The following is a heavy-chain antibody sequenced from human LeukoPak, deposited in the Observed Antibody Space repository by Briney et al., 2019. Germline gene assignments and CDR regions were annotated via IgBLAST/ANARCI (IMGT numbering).Heavy chain of an antibody. Sequence: PSETLSLTCTVSGGSISSRIYYWGWVRQPPGKGLEWIGSISYTGNTYYNPSLKSRVTISVDTSKNQFSLKLSSVTAADTAVYYCARRSPGDWDLYYFDYWGQGTLVTVSS. J-gene: IGHJ4*02. CDR1: GGSISSRIYY. CDR2: ISYTGNT. D-gene: IGHD3-9*01. V-gene: IGHV4-39*07. CDR3: ARRSPGDWDLYYFDY.